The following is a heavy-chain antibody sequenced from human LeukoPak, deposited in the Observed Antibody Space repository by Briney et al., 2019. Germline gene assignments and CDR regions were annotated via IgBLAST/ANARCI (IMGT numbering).Heavy chain of an antibody. V-gene: IGHV4-61*05. CDR1: GGSISSSSYY. Sequence: SETLSLTCTVSGGSISSSSYYWGWIRQPPGKGLEWIGYIYYSGSTNYNPSLKSRVTISVDTSKNQFSLKLSSVTAADTAVYYCARLDSSGYYIPYWGQGTLVTVSS. CDR2: IYYSGST. CDR3: ARLDSSGYYIPY. D-gene: IGHD3-22*01. J-gene: IGHJ4*02.